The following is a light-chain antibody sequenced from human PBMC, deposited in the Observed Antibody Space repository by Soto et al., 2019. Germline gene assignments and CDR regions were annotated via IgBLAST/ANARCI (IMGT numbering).Light chain of an antibody. CDR2: DAS. CDR1: QSVSTY. J-gene: IGKJ2*01. V-gene: IGKV3-11*01. Sequence: EIVLTQSPATLSLSPGERATLSCRASQSVSTYLAWYQQKPGQAPRLLIHDASNRASGVPARFSGSGSGTDFTHTISSLEPEDFAVYYCQQRTNWLYTFGQGTKLEIK. CDR3: QQRTNWLYT.